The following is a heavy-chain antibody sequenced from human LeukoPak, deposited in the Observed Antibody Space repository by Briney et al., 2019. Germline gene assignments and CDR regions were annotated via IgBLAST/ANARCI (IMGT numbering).Heavy chain of an antibody. CDR2: ISGSGGST. V-gene: IGHV3-23*01. J-gene: IGHJ5*02. CDR3: XNLAYQGATNWFDP. CDR1: GFTFSSYA. Sequence: PGGSLRLSCAASGFTFSSYATSWVRQAPGKGLEWVSAISGSGGSTYYADSVKGRFTISRDNSKNTLYLQMNSLRAEDTAVYYCXNLAYQGATNWFDPWGQGTLVTVSS.